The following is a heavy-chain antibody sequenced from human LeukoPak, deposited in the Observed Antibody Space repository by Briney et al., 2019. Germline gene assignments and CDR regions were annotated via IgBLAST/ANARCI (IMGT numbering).Heavy chain of an antibody. CDR1: GLTFSRYP. V-gene: IGHV3-30*04. CDR2: ISNDETKR. J-gene: IGHJ6*04. CDR3: ATGPKDTSGWTYSYYGMDV. D-gene: IGHD6-19*01. Sequence: GGSLRLSCAASGLTFSRYPLHWVRQAPGKGLEWLSLISNDETKRFYTDSVKGRFTISRDNSKNTLYLQLNSLRPEDTAVYYCATGPKDTSGWTYSYYGMDVWGKGTPVTVSS.